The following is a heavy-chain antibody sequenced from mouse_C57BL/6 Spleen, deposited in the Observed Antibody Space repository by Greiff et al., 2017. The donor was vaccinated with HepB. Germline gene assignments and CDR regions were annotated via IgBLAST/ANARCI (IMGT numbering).Heavy chain of an antibody. V-gene: IGHV1-22*01. J-gene: IGHJ2*01. CDR1: GYTFTDYN. CDR3: AREHYGSSYGGDY. D-gene: IGHD1-1*01. CDR2: INPNNGGT. Sequence: VQLQQSGPELVKPGASVKMSCKASGYTFTDYNMHWVKQSHGKSLEWIGYINPNNGGTSYNQKFKGKATLTVNKSSSTAYMELRSLTSEDSAVYYCAREHYGSSYGGDYWGQGTTLTVSS.